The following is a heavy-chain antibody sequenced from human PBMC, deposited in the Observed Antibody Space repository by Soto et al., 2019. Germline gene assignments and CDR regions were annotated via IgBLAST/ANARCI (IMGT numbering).Heavy chain of an antibody. Sequence: EVQLLESGGDLVQPGGSLRLSCAASGFTFSNYAMTWVRQAPGKGLEWVSDIRGSGGRTYYADSVKGRFTISRDNSKNTLYLQMNSLRAEDTAVYYCAKPQNYGDYNWYFGLWGRGTLVTVSS. CDR1: GFTFSNYA. J-gene: IGHJ2*01. CDR3: AKPQNYGDYNWYFGL. CDR2: IRGSGGRT. V-gene: IGHV3-23*01. D-gene: IGHD4-17*01.